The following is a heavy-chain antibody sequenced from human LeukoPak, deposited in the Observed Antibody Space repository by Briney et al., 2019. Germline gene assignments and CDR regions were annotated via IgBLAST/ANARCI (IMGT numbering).Heavy chain of an antibody. V-gene: IGHV4-59*01. D-gene: IGHD6-13*01. CDR1: GGSISSYY. Sequence: ASETLSLTCTVSGGSISSYYWNWIRQPPGKGLEWIGYIYYSGSTNYNPSLKSRVTISVDTSKNQFSLKLSSVTAADTAVYYCASGSVAAVDYWGQGTLVTVSS. CDR2: IYYSGST. CDR3: ASGSVAAVDY. J-gene: IGHJ4*02.